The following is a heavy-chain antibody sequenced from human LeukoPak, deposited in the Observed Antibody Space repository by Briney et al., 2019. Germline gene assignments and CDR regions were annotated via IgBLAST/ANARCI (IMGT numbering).Heavy chain of an antibody. D-gene: IGHD3-22*01. J-gene: IGHJ4*02. V-gene: IGHV3-30*02. CDR3: AKDRSGLDY. CDR1: GFTFSNYG. Sequence: VGSLRLSCAASGFTFSNYGLHWVRQAPGKGLEWVAFIQYDGRNKYYADSVKGRFTVSRDNSKNPLYLQMSSLRPEDTAVYYCAKDRSGLDYWGQGTLVTVSS. CDR2: IQYDGRNK.